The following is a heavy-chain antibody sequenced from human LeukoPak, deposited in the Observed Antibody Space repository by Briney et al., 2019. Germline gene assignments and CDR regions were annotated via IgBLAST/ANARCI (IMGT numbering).Heavy chain of an antibody. CDR2: IYYSGST. Sequence: SETLSLTCTVSGGSISSYYWSWIRQPPGKGLEWIGYIYYSGSTNYNPSLTSRVTISVYTSKNQFSLKLSSVTAADTAVYYCARTYYDFWSGYHPTTYFDYWGQGTLVTVSS. D-gene: IGHD3-3*01. CDR1: GGSISSYY. J-gene: IGHJ4*02. V-gene: IGHV4-59*12. CDR3: ARTYYDFWSGYHPTTYFDY.